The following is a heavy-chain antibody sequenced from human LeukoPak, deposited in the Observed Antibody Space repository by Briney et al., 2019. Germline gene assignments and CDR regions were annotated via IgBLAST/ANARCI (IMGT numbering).Heavy chain of an antibody. D-gene: IGHD3-22*01. CDR1: GFTFTSFW. CDR2: IKEDGSEK. V-gene: IGHV3-7*01. CDR3: ARGRFNYDSTGYSSFYH. J-gene: IGHJ4*02. Sequence: GGSLRLSCAASGFTFTSFWMSWVRQAPGKGLEWVANIKEDGSEKYYVDSVMGRFTISRDNAKNSKYLEMNSLRAEDTAVYYCARGRFNYDSTGYSSFYHWGQGTLVTVSS.